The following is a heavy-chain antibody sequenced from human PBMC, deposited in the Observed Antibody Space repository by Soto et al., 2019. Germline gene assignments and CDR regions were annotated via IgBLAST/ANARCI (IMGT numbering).Heavy chain of an antibody. J-gene: IGHJ2*01. CDR1: GGSISSYY. Sequence: QVRLQESGRGLVKPSETLSLTCTVSGGSISSYYWSWIRQPPGKGLEWIGYIYYSGSTNYNPSLKSRVTISVDTSKNQFSLKLSSVTAADTAVYYCAREVPVAKPTHWYFDLWCRGTLVTVSS. CDR2: IYYSGST. CDR3: AREVPVAKPTHWYFDL. D-gene: IGHD2-2*02. V-gene: IGHV4-59*01.